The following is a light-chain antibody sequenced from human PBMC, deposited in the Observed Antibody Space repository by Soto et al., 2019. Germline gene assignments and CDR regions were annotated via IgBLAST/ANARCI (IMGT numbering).Light chain of an antibody. J-gene: IGKJ2*01. Sequence: ENVLTQSPGTLSLSPGERATLSCRASQSVSSYSLAWYQQRPGQAPSLLIYGASRRATGIPDRFSGSGSGTDFTLTITRLEPEDFAVYYCQHYGASPKYTFGQGTKLEIK. CDR2: GAS. CDR1: QSVSSYS. CDR3: QHYGASPKYT. V-gene: IGKV3-20*01.